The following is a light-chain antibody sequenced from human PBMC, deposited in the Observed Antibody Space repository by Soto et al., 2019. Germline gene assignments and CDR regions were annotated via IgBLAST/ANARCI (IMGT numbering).Light chain of an antibody. V-gene: IGKV3-20*01. J-gene: IGKJ1*01. CDR3: QQYNIWT. Sequence: ESVWTQSPGTLSFAPGERVTLSCRASQSVSSSYLAWYQQKPGQSPRLLIYGPSSRATGIPDRFTGSGSGTEFTLTISSLQPDDFATYYCQQYNIWTFCQGTKVDIK. CDR2: GPS. CDR1: QSVSSSY.